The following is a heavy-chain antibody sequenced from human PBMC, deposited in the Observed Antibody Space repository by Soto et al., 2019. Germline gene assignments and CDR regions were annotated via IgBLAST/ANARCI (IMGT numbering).Heavy chain of an antibody. D-gene: IGHD2-21*02. V-gene: IGHV1-18*01. Sequence: GASVKVSCKASGYTFTSYGISWVRQAPGQGLEWMGWISAYNGNTNYAQKLQGRVTMTTDTSTSTAYLELRSLRSDDTAVYYCSRDSYCGGDCYPGNYYGMDVWGQGTTVTV. CDR2: ISAYNGNT. CDR1: GYTFTSYG. J-gene: IGHJ6*02. CDR3: SRDSYCGGDCYPGNYYGMDV.